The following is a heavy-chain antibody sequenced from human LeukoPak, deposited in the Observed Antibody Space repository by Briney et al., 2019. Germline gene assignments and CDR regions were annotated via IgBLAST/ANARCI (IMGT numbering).Heavy chain of an antibody. CDR3: ARESTVTTGKVALDY. CDR1: GGSISSSSYY. CDR2: IYYSGST. J-gene: IGHJ4*02. V-gene: IGHV4-39*07. Sequence: SETLSLTCTVSGGSISSSSYYRGWIRQPPGKGLEWIGSIYYSGSTYYNPSLKSRVTISVDTSKNQFSLKLSSVTAADTAVYYCARESTVTTGKVALDYWGQGTLVTVSS. D-gene: IGHD4-17*01.